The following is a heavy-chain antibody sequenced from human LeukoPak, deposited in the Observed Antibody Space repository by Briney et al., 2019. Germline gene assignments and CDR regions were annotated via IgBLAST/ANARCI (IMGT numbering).Heavy chain of an antibody. V-gene: IGHV1-69*13. Sequence: ASVKVSCKASGGTFSSYAISWVRQAPGQGLEWMGGIIPIFGTANYAQKFQGRVTITADESTSTAYMELSSLRSEDTAVYYCARSRHSSGYYHGAFDIWGQGTMVTVSS. CDR3: ARSRHSSGYYHGAFDI. D-gene: IGHD3-22*01. CDR1: GGTFSSYA. CDR2: IIPIFGTA. J-gene: IGHJ3*02.